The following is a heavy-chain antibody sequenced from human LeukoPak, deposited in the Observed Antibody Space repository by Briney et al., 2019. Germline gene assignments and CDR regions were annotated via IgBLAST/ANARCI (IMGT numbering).Heavy chain of an antibody. CDR2: ISSVGNYI. Sequence: PGGSLRLSCAASGFTFSSYEMNWVRQAPGKGLEWVSSISSVGNYIYYTDSVKGRFTVSRDNAKNSLYLQMNSLRVEDTAVYYCAREVGPTDYWGQGTLVTVSS. V-gene: IGHV3-21*01. J-gene: IGHJ4*02. CDR3: AREVGPTDY. CDR1: GFTFSSYE. D-gene: IGHD1-26*01.